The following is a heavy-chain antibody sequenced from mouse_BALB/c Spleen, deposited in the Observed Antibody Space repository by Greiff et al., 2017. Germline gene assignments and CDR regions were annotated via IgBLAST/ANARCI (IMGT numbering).Heavy chain of an antibody. CDR3: ARVGGRDYDAFAY. V-gene: IGHV5-6-3*01. CDR2: INSNGGST. CDR1: GFTFSSYG. J-gene: IGHJ3*01. D-gene: IGHD2-4*01. Sequence: EVKLMESGGGLVQPGGSLKLSCAASGFTFSSYGMSWVRQTPDKRLELVATINSNGGSTYYPDSVKGRFTISRDNAKNTLYLQMSSLKSEDTAMYYCARVGGRDYDAFAYWGQGTLVTVSA.